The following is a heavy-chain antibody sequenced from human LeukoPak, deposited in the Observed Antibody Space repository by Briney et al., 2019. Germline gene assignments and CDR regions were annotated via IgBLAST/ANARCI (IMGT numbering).Heavy chain of an antibody. V-gene: IGHV4-59*08. CDR3: ARYYYDSSGYGIYYYYMDV. CDR1: GGSISSYY. J-gene: IGHJ6*03. CDR2: IYYSGST. D-gene: IGHD3-22*01. Sequence: NPSETLSLTCSVSGGSISSYYWSWIRQPPGKGLEWIGYIYYSGSTNYNPSLKSRVTISVDTSKNQFSLKLSSVTAADTAVYYCARYYYDSSGYGIYYYYMDVWGKGTTVTISS.